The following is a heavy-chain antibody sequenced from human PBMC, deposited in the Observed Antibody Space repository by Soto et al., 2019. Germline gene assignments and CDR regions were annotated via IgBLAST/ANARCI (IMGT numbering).Heavy chain of an antibody. CDR3: AKDLTDEGPNSNYGDWFDP. J-gene: IGHJ5*02. Sequence: QVQLVESGGGVVQPGRSLRLSCAASGFTFSSYDMHWVRQAPGKGLEWVAVISYDGTNKYYADSVKGRFTISRDNSKNTQYLQMNSLRAEDTAMYYCAKDLTDEGPNSNYGDWFDPWGQGTLVTVSS. V-gene: IGHV3-30*18. D-gene: IGHD4-4*01. CDR2: ISYDGTNK. CDR1: GFTFSSYD.